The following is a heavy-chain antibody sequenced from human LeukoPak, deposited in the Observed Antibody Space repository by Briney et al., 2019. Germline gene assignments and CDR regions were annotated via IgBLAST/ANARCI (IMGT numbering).Heavy chain of an antibody. CDR2: ISDDGSNK. CDR1: GFTFSYSG. D-gene: IGHD6-19*01. CDR3: AKDGLGSSGWYGDY. J-gene: IGHJ4*02. V-gene: IGHV3-30*18. Sequence: GGSLRLSCAASGFTFSYSGMHWVRQAPGQGLEWVALISDDGSNKNYAASVKGRFTISRDNSKNALYLQMDSLKTEDTAVYYCAKDGLGSSGWYGDYWGQGTLVTVSS.